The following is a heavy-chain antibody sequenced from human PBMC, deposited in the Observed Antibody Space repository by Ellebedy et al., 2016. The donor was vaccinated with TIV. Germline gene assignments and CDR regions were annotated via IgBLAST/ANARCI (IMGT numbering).Heavy chain of an antibody. CDR3: AQAAFSGCFDY. J-gene: IGHJ4*02. CDR2: IYWDDEK. V-gene: IGHV2-5*02. CDR1: GFSLSTTGVG. D-gene: IGHD5-12*01. Sequence: SGPTLVKPTQTLTLTCTFSGFSLSTTGVGVGWIRQPPGKALEWLALIYWDDEKHYRTSLKNRLTITKDTSKDQVVLTMTNMDPVDTATYYCAQAAFSGCFDYWGQGTLVTVSS.